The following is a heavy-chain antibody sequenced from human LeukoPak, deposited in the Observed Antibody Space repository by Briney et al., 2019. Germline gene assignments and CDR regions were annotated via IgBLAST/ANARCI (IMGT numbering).Heavy chain of an antibody. Sequence: QPSETLSLTCAVYGGSFSGYYWSWIRQPPGKGLEWIGEINHSGSTNYNPSLKSRVTISVHTSKNQFSLKLSSVTAADTAVYYCARRWDSGAFDIWGQGTKVTVSS. CDR1: GGSFSGYY. CDR3: ARRWDSGAFDI. J-gene: IGHJ3*02. CDR2: INHSGST. V-gene: IGHV4-34*01. D-gene: IGHD1-26*01.